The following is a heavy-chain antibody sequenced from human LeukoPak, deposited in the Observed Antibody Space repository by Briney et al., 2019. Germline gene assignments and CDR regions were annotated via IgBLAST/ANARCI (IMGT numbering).Heavy chain of an antibody. Sequence: SVKVSCKASGGTFSSYTTSWVRQAPGQGLEWMGRIIPILGIANYAQKFQGRVTITADKSTSTAYMELSSLRPEDTAVYYCARAHVSERGSFDYWGQGTLVTVSS. CDR2: IIPILGIA. D-gene: IGHD3-16*01. J-gene: IGHJ4*02. CDR3: ARAHVSERGSFDY. CDR1: GGTFSSYT. V-gene: IGHV1-69*02.